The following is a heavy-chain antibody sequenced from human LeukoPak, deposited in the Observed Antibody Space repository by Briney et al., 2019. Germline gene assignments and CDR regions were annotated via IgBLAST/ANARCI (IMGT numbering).Heavy chain of an antibody. CDR3: TRGGYYGSGNDFRFDP. D-gene: IGHD3-10*01. CDR1: GASVSNNNYY. J-gene: IGHJ5*02. V-gene: IGHV4-39*07. Sequence: PSETVSLTCTVSGASVSNNNYYWGWIRQPPGKGLEWIASIYYSGSTYYNPSLKSRVTISVDTSKNQLSLKLSSVTAADTAVYYCTRGGYYGSGNDFRFDPWGQGTLVTVSS. CDR2: IYYSGST.